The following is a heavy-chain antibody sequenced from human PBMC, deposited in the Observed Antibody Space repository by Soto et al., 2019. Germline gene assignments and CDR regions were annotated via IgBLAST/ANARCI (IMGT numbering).Heavy chain of an antibody. CDR2: IYHSGST. CDR1: GGSISSSNW. Sequence: QVQLQESGPGLVKPSGTLSLTCAVSGGSISSSNWWTWVRQPPGKGLEWVGEIYHSGSTNYNPSLKSRVTISQDNSKNQFSLKLSSVTAADTAVYYCATRATYSYDSSGFYWGQGTLVTVSS. CDR3: ATRATYSYDSSGFY. J-gene: IGHJ4*02. D-gene: IGHD3-22*01. V-gene: IGHV4-4*02.